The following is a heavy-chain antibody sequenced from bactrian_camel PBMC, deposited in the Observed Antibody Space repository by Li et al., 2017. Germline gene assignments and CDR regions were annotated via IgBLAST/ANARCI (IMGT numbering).Heavy chain of an antibody. V-gene: IGHV3S40*01. J-gene: IGHJ4*01. Sequence: VQLVESGGGLVQPGGSLRLSCAASGFTFSSSDMSWVRQVPGKGLEWVSAINSGGGDTYYADSVKGRFPISRDNAKNTMYLQMDSLEPEDTAMYYCAAARQRSWLYSLRPDDREYGHWGQGTQVTVS. D-gene: IGHD1*01. CDR2: INSGGGDT. CDR1: GFTFSSSD. CDR3: AAARQRSWLYSLRPDDREYGH.